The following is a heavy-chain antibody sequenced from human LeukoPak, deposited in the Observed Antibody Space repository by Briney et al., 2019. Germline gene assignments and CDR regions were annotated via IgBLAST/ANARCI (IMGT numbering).Heavy chain of an antibody. Sequence: SVKVSCKASGGTFSSYAISWVRQAPGRGLEWMGGIIPIFGTANYAQKFQGRVTITADKSTSTAYMELSSLRSEDTAVYYCATVDTAMRAFDYWGQGTLVTVSS. V-gene: IGHV1-69*06. CDR1: GGTFSSYA. CDR2: IIPIFGTA. CDR3: ATVDTAMRAFDY. J-gene: IGHJ4*02. D-gene: IGHD5-18*01.